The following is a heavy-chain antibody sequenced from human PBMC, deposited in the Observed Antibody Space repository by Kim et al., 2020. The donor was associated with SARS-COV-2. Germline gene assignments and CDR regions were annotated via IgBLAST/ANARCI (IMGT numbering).Heavy chain of an antibody. V-gene: IGHV3-11*01. J-gene: IGHJ4*02. Sequence: GGSLRLSCAASGFTFSDYYMTWIRQAPGKGLEWIAYISGIGSASFYADSVEGRFTISRDNAKSSVHLQMNSLGADDTAVYFCARSKGRGESDYWGQGTLVAVSS. CDR3: ARSKGRGESDY. CDR1: GFTFSDYY. D-gene: IGHD3-16*01. CDR2: ISGIGSAS.